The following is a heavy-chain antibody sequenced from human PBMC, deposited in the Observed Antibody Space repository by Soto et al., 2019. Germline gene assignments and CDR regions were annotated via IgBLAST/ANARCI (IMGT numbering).Heavy chain of an antibody. CDR2: IYESGST. V-gene: IGHV4-30-2*01. J-gene: IGHJ3*01. D-gene: IGHD2-2*01. CDR1: GGSISGGDYS. Sequence: QLQLQESGSGLVKPSQTLSLTCAVSGGSISGGDYSWSWIRQPPGKGLEWIGYIYESGSTYYNPSLKSRVTISIDKSKNQFSLRLNSVTAAATAVYFCANPGARSTLDFWGQGTLVTVSS. CDR3: ANPGARSTLDF.